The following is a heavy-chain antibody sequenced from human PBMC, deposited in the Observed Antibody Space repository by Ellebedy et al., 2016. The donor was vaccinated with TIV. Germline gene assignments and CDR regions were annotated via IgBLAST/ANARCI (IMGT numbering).Heavy chain of an antibody. D-gene: IGHD6-13*01. CDR2: IKQDGSEK. J-gene: IGHJ6*02. Sequence: GESLKISCAASGFSFSSYWMSWVRQAPGKGLEWVANIKQDGSEKYYVDSVKGRFTISSDNTKNSLYLQMNSLRDEDTAVYYCARTSAAVVPRYYYYYGMDVWGQGTTVTVSS. V-gene: IGHV3-7*01. CDR1: GFSFSSYW. CDR3: ARTSAAVVPRYYYYYGMDV.